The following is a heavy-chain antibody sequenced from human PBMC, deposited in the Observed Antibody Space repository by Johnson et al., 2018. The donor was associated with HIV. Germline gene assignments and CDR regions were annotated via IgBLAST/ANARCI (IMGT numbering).Heavy chain of an antibody. V-gene: IGHV3-30*18. CDR3: AKHPDAFDI. CDR2: ISYDGSNK. J-gene: IGHJ3*02. CDR1: GFTFSSYG. Sequence: QVQLVESGGGLVRPGGSLRLSCAASGFTFSSYGMHWVRQAPGKGLEWVAVISYDGSNKYYADSVKGRFTISRDNSKNTLYLQMNSLRAEDTAVYYCAKHPDAFDIWGQGTMVTVSS.